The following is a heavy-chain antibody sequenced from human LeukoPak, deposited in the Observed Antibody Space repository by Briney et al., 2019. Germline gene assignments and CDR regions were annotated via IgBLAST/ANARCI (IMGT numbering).Heavy chain of an antibody. J-gene: IGHJ6*03. Sequence: PGGSLRQSCAASGFTFSSYSMNWVRQAPGKGLEWVSSISSSSSYIYYADSVKGRFTISRDNAKNSLYLQMNSLRAEDTAVYYCARDQGITMVRGVKPYYYYYMDVWGKGTTVTVSS. CDR2: ISSSSSYI. CDR3: ARDQGITMVRGVKPYYYYYMDV. V-gene: IGHV3-21*01. D-gene: IGHD3-10*01. CDR1: GFTFSSYS.